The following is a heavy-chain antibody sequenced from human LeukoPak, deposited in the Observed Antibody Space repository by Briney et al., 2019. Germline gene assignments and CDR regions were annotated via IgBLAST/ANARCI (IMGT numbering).Heavy chain of an antibody. D-gene: IGHD2-2*02. CDR3: ARLLGVVVPAAIDY. CDR1: GGSISSGGYY. J-gene: IGHJ4*02. V-gene: IGHV4-31*03. CDR2: IYYSGST. Sequence: SETLSLTCTVSGGSISSGGYYWSWIRQHPGKGLEWIGYIYYSGSTYYNPSLESRVTISVDTSKNQFSLKLSSVTAADTAVHYCARLLGVVVPAAIDYWGQGTLVTVSS.